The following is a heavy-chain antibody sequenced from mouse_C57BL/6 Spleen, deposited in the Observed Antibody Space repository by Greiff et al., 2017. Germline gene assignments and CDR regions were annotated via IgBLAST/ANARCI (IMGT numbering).Heavy chain of an antibody. CDR1: GYTFTSYW. V-gene: IGHV1-53*01. D-gene: IGHD2-5*01. J-gene: IGHJ4*01. CDR2: INPSNGGT. CDR3: ARYSNYAMDY. Sequence: QVQLQQPGPELVKPGASVKLSCKASGYTFTSYWMHWVKQRPGQGLEWIGNINPSNGGTNYNEKFKRKATLTVDKSSSTAYMQLSSLTSEDSAVYDWARYSNYAMDYWGQGTSVTVSS.